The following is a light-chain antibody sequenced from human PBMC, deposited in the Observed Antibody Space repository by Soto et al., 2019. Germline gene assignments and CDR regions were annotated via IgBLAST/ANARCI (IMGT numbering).Light chain of an antibody. CDR3: QQYDSSPCT. CDR2: GAS. J-gene: IGKJ2*02. Sequence: EIVLTQSPGTLSLSPGERATLSCRASQSGSSSYLAWYQQKRGQAPRLLIYGASSRATSIPDRFSGSGSGTNFTLTIRRLEAGDFAVYYCQQYDSSPCTFGQGTKLEIK. V-gene: IGKV3-20*01. CDR1: QSGSSSY.